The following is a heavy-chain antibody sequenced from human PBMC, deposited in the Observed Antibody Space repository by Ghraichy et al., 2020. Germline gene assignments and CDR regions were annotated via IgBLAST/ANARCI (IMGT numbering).Heavy chain of an antibody. J-gene: IGHJ6*02. D-gene: IGHD3-10*01. Sequence: GGSLRLSCAASGFNFGDYAMHWVRQPPGKGREWVSTITWNSGRRGYVESVKGRFTISRDNANNSLYLQMNSLRPEDTALYYCAKDKAVVSTHYYYGMDVWGRGTTVTVSS. CDR3: AKDKAVVSTHYYYGMDV. CDR1: GFNFGDYA. V-gene: IGHV3-9*01. CDR2: ITWNSGRR.